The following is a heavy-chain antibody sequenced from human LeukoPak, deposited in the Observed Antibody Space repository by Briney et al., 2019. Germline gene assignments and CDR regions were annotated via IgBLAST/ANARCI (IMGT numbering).Heavy chain of an antibody. J-gene: IGHJ4*02. V-gene: IGHV4-59*01. CDR2: IHYSGST. Sequence: SETLSLTCTVSGGSISGYYWTWIRQPPGKGLEWIGYIHYSGSTNYNPSLKSRVTILEDTSKNHFSLKLRYATAADTAVYYCARGIDRYYFDYWGQGTLVTVSS. CDR3: ARGIDRYYFDY. CDR1: GGSISGYY.